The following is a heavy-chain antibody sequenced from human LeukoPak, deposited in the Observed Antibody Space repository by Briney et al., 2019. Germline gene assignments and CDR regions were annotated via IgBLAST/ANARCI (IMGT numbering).Heavy chain of an antibody. V-gene: IGHV3-21*05. CDR2: IYSSGSYI. J-gene: IGHJ4*02. CDR3: DGADF. CDR1: ASGVSFSSHS. Sequence: GGSLRLSCAASASGVSFSSHSMNWVRQAPGKGLEWISYIYSSGSYIFYAASVKGRFTVSRDNARNSLYLQMNSLRAEDTAVYYCDGADFWGQGTLVTVSS.